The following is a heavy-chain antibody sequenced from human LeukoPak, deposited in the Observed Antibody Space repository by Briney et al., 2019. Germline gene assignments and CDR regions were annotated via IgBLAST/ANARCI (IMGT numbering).Heavy chain of an antibody. CDR3: ARDTAAAGTRNRYYYYGMDV. J-gene: IGHJ6*02. V-gene: IGHV3-7*01. CDR2: IKQDGSEK. Sequence: GGSLRLSCAASGFTFSSHWMSWVRQAPGKGLEWVANIKQDGSEKYYVDSVKGRFTISRDNAKNSLYLQMNSLRAEDTAVYYCARDTAAAGTRNRYYYYGMDVWGQGTTVTVSS. D-gene: IGHD6-13*01. CDR1: GFTFSSHW.